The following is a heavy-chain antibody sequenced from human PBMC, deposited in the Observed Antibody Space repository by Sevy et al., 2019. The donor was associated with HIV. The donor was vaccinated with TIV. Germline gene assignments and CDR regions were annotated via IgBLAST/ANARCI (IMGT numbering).Heavy chain of an antibody. D-gene: IGHD3-3*01. CDR3: TTKGDFWSGYQYFQY. J-gene: IGHJ4*02. V-gene: IGHV3-15*01. CDR2: IKSTGDGGTT. CDR1: GLSFNKAW. Sequence: GESLKISCVASGLSFNKAWMTWVRQAPGKGLEWVGRIKSTGDGGTTDYAAPVKGRFTFSRDDSKSTLFLQMNSLKAEDTAVYYCTTKGDFWSGYQYFQYWGRGTLVTVSS.